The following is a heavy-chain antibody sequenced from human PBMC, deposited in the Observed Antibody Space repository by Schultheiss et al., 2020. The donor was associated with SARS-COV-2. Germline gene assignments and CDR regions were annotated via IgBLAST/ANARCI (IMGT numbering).Heavy chain of an antibody. J-gene: IGHJ5*02. V-gene: IGHV3-30*14. CDR1: GFTFSSYA. D-gene: IGHD3-3*01. CDR3: ARHISSFFGVVIRSRNRFDP. Sequence: GGSLRLSCAASGFTFSSYAMHWVRQAPGKGLEWVAVISYDGSNKYYADSVKGRFTISRDNSKNTLYLQMSSLRAEDTAVYYCARHISSFFGVVIRSRNRFDPWGQGTLVTVSS. CDR2: ISYDGSNK.